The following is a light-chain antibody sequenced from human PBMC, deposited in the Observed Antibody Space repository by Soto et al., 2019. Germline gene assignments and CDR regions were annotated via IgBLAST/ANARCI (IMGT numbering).Light chain of an antibody. CDR2: DAS. CDR3: QQYGSSVS. CDR1: QSVRSRY. V-gene: IGKV3-20*01. J-gene: IGKJ4*01. Sequence: DIVLTQSPGTLSLSPGERATLSCRASQSVRSRYLAWYQQKAGQAPRLLIYDASRRATGIPDTCSGSGSGTDFTLTITRLEPEDFAVYYCQQYGSSVSFGGGTKVEIK.